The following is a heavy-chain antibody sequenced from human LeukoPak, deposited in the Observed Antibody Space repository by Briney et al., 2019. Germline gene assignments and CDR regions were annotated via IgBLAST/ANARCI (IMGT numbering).Heavy chain of an antibody. Sequence: PGGSLRLSCAASGFTFRSYEMNWVRQAPGKGLGWVSYIGSSDSTTHYADSVKGRFTISRDNAKNSLYLQMNSLRVEDMGVYYCARETRGHYYDSSGPDHWGQGTLVTVSS. J-gene: IGHJ5*02. CDR1: GFTFRSYE. V-gene: IGHV3-48*03. CDR2: IGSSDSTT. D-gene: IGHD3-22*01. CDR3: ARETRGHYYDSSGPDH.